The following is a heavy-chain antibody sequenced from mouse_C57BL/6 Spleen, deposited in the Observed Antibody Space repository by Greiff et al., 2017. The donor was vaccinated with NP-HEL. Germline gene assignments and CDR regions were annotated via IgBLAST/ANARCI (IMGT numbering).Heavy chain of an antibody. V-gene: IGHV1-82*01. Sequence: VQLQQSGPELVKPGASVKISCKASGYAFSSSWMNWVKQRPGKGLEWIGRIYPGDGDTNYNQKFKDKATLTVDKSSSTAYMQLSSLTSEDSAVYYCARVGGGNYEVYFDYWGQGTTLTVSS. J-gene: IGHJ2*01. D-gene: IGHD2-1*01. CDR3: ARVGGGNYEVYFDY. CDR2: IYPGDGDT. CDR1: GYAFSSSW.